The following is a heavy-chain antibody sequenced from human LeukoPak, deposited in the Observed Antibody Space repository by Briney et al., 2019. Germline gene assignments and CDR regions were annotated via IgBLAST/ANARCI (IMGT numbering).Heavy chain of an antibody. D-gene: IGHD6-13*01. V-gene: IGHV4-59*12. CDR3: ARGLVYSSSPDYFDH. Sequence: SETLSLTCTVSGGSISTYYWSWIRQPPGKGLELIGYIDYSGSTNYNPSLKSRVTILLDTSKNQFSLTLNSVSAADTAVYYCARGLVYSSSPDYFDHWGQGTLVTVSS. J-gene: IGHJ4*02. CDR2: IDYSGST. CDR1: GGSISTYY.